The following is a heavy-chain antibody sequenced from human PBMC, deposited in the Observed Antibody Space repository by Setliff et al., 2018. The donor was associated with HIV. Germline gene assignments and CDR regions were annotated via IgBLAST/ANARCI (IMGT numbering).Heavy chain of an antibody. V-gene: IGHV4-34*01. CDR2: VPHGGDT. J-gene: IGHJ6*03. CDR3: ARGRMDTLFYSFYYMDV. Sequence: SETLSLTCAVYGGSLSSFSWTWIRQAPGKGLEWIGGVPHGGDTTYHPSLESRVTISLDTSRNQFSLKLSSVTAADTAVYYCARGRMDTLFYSFYYMDVWGKGTTVTVSS. D-gene: IGHD2-8*01. CDR1: GGSLSSFS.